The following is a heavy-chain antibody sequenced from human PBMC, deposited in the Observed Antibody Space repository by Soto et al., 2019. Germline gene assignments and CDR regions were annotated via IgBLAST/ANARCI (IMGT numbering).Heavy chain of an antibody. V-gene: IGHV3-30*14. CDR3: AGIAAAGYYFDY. D-gene: IGHD6-13*01. CDR2: ISYDGSNK. J-gene: IGHJ4*02. CDR1: GFTFSSYA. Sequence: QVQLVESGGGVVQPGRSLRLSCAASGFTFSSYAMHWVRQAPGKGLEWVAVISYDGSNKYYADSVKSRFTISRDNSKNTLYLQMNSLRAEDPAVYYCAGIAAAGYYFDYWGQGTLVTVSS.